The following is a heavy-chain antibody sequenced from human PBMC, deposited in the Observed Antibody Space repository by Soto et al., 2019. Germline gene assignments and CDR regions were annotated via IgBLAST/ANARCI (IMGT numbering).Heavy chain of an antibody. Sequence: GGSLRLSCAASGFTFSGSAMHWVRQASGKGLEWVGRIRSKANSYATAYAASVKGRFTISRDDSKNTAYLQMNSLKTEDTAVYYCTTLGATTSLYYYYGMDVWGQGTTVTVSS. CDR1: GFTFSGSA. J-gene: IGHJ6*02. CDR2: IRSKANSYAT. V-gene: IGHV3-73*01. CDR3: TTLGATTSLYYYYGMDV. D-gene: IGHD1-26*01.